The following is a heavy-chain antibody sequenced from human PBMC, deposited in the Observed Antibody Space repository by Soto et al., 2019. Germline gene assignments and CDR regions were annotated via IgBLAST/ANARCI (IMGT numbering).Heavy chain of an antibody. V-gene: IGHV3-11*01. CDR3: ARGYGAAAGTIFDY. J-gene: IGHJ4*02. CDR2: ISSSGSAT. D-gene: IGHD6-13*01. CDR1: GFTFSDYY. Sequence: QVHLVESGGGLVEPGGSLRLSCAASGFTFSDYYMTWIRQAPGKGLEWISYISSSGSATYYADSVKGRFTISRDNAKTSLYLQMNSLRAEETAVYYCARGYGAAAGTIFDYWGQGTLVTVSS.